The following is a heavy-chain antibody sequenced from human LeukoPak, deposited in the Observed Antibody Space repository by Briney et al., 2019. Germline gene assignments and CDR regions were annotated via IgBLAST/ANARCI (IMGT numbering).Heavy chain of an antibody. CDR3: ARLVSGYYPDAFDI. Sequence: PGGSLRLSCAASGFTFSSYSMNWVRQAPGKGLEWVSSISSSSSYIYYADSVKGRFTISRDNAKNSLYLQMNSPRAEDTAVYYCARLVSGYYPDAFDIWGQGTMVTVSS. CDR2: ISSSSSYI. D-gene: IGHD3-22*01. V-gene: IGHV3-21*01. CDR1: GFTFSSYS. J-gene: IGHJ3*02.